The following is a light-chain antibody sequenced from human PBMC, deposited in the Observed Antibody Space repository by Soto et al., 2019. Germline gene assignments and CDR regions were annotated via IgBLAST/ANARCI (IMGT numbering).Light chain of an antibody. CDR1: QDINNF. Sequence: DIQMTQSPSSLSASVGDRVTITCRASQDINNFLAWLQQKPGRVPKLLIYAASTLQSGVPSSFSGSGSGTDFTLNISSLQPEDVGTYYCQKCSSAPFITFGPGTKVDLK. CDR3: QKCSSAPFIT. J-gene: IGKJ3*01. CDR2: AAS. V-gene: IGKV1-27*01.